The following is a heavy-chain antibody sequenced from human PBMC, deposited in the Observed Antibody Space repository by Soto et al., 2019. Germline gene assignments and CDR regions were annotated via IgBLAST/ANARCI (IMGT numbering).Heavy chain of an antibody. CDR3: AKVGLGVPAFTDYCYFVLAV. D-gene: IGHD3-10*01. J-gene: IGHJ6*02. Sequence: QETGKVSEVVYAISGSGGSTYYADSVKGRVTTSRDNSKNTLYLKMNSLRAEDRGIYYCAKVGLGVPAFTDYCYFVLAVLGHGTTVPVSS. V-gene: IGHV3-23*01. CDR2: ISGSGGST.